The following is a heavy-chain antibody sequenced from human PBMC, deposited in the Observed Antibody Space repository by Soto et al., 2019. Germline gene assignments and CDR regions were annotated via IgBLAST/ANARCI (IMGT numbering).Heavy chain of an antibody. CDR2: INPNSGGT. CDR3: ARVRDYYYGRDV. J-gene: IGHJ6*02. Sequence: ASVKVSCKASGYTFTGYYMHWVRQAPGQGLEWMGWINPNSGGTNYAQKFQGRVTMTRDTSISTAYMELSRLRSDDTAVYYCARVRDYYYGRDVWGQGTTVTVSS. CDR1: GYTFTGYY. V-gene: IGHV1-2*02.